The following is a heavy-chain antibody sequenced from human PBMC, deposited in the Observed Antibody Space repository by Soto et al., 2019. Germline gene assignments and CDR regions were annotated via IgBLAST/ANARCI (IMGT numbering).Heavy chain of an antibody. V-gene: IGHV2-5*02. J-gene: IGHJ3*02. CDR2: IYWDDDQ. CDR1: GFSLSTSGVG. Sequence: QITLKESGPTLVKPTQTLTLTCTFSGFSLSTSGVGVAWIRQPPGKALEWLALIYWDDDQRYSPSLKSRLTITNDTSKNQVVLRVTNMYPVDTATDYSAHGLNYGDYVGAFDIWGQGTMVTVSS. D-gene: IGHD4-17*01. CDR3: AHGLNYGDYVGAFDI.